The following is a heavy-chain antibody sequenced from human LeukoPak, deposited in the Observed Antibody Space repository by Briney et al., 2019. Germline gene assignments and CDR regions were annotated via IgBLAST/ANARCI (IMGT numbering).Heavy chain of an antibody. CDR2: ISGSGGST. V-gene: IGHV3-23*01. CDR1: GFTFSSYA. D-gene: IGHD2-21*02. CDR3: AKDLLAYCGGDCYSDY. J-gene: IGHJ4*02. Sequence: GGSLRLSCAASGFTFSSYAMRWVRQAPRKGLEWVSAISGSGGSTYYADSVKGRFTISRDNSKNTLYLQMNSLRAEDTAVYYCAKDLLAYCGGDCYSDYWGQGTVVTVSS.